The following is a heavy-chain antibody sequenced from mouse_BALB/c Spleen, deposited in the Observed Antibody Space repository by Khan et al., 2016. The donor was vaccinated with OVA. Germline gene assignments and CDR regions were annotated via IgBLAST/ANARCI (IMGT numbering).Heavy chain of an antibody. V-gene: IGHV2-9*02. CDR1: GFSLTNYG. CDR3: ARKREADYFDY. CDR2: IWAGGST. Sequence: VQLKESGPGLVAPSQSLSITCTVSGFSLTNYGVHWVRQPPGKGLEWLGVIWAGGSTNYNSALMSRRSISKDNSKSQVFLKMNSLQTDDTAMYFCARKREADYFDYWGQGTTLTVSS. J-gene: IGHJ2*01.